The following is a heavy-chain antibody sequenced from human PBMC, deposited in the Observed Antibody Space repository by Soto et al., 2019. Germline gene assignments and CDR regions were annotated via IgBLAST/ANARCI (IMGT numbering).Heavy chain of an antibody. V-gene: IGHV1-46*01. D-gene: IGHD5-12*01. Sequence: ASVKVSCKASGYTFTSYYMHWVRQAPGQGLEWMGIINPSGGSTSYAQKFQGRVTMTRDTSTSTVYMELSSLRSEDTAVYYCALLRPGYNKVDYWGQGTLVTVSS. J-gene: IGHJ4*02. CDR1: GYTFTSYY. CDR2: INPSGGST. CDR3: ALLRPGYNKVDY.